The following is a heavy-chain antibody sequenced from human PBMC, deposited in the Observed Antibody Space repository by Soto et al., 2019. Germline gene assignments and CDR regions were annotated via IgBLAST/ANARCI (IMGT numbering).Heavy chain of an antibody. J-gene: IGHJ6*02. Sequence: QVQLVQSGAEVKKPGASVKVSCKASGYTFTSYYMHWVRQAPGQGLEWMGIINPSGGSTSYAQKFQGRVTMTRDTSTSTVYMELSSLRSEDTAVYYCARVVRSDYYYYGMDVWGQGTTVTVSS. V-gene: IGHV1-46*01. CDR3: ARVVRSDYYYYGMDV. CDR2: INPSGGST. CDR1: GYTFTSYY.